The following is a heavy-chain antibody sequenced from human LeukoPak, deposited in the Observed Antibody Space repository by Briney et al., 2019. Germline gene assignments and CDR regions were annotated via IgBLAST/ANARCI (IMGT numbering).Heavy chain of an antibody. D-gene: IGHD3-3*01. J-gene: IGHJ3*02. CDR2: INPNSGGT. CDR3: ATQGATYYDFWSGYSRAFDI. Sequence: ASVKVSCKASGYTFTSYGISWVRQAPGQGLEWMGWINPNSGGTNYAQKFQGRVTMTRDTSISTAYMELSRLRSDDTAVYYCATQGATYYDFWSGYSRAFDIWGQGTMVTVSS. CDR1: GYTFTSYG. V-gene: IGHV1-2*02.